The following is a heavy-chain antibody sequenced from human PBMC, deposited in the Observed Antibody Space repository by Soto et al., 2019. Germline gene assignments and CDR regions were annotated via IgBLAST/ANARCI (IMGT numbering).Heavy chain of an antibody. J-gene: IGHJ3*01. D-gene: IGHD1-1*01. CDR3: ATWHEREHAYDV. CDR1: GLTVSGKKY. CDR2: LYDVDGS. Sequence: DVQLVESGGGLMQPGESLRLSCAASGLTVSGKKYVAWVRQAPGKGLEWVSALYDVDGSFYADSVKGRFTASSDSSKTTVYLQMKGLRPDDTAVYYCATWHEREHAYDVWGQGTTVTVSS. V-gene: IGHV3-53*01.